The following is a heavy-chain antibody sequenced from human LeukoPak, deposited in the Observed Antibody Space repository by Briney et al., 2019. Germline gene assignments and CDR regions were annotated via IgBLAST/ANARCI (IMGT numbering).Heavy chain of an antibody. Sequence: SQTLSLTCTVSGGSISSGSYNWSWIRQPAGKGLEWIGRIYTSGSTNYNPSLKSRVTISVDTSKNQFSLKLSSVTAADTAVYYCARATEMATMGDAFDIWGQGTMVTVSS. V-gene: IGHV4-61*02. CDR2: IYTSGST. CDR1: GGSISSGSYN. D-gene: IGHD5-24*01. CDR3: ARATEMATMGDAFDI. J-gene: IGHJ3*02.